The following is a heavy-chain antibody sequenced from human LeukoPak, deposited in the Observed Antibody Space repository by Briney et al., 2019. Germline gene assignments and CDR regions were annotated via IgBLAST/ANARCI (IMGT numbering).Heavy chain of an antibody. CDR1: GFTVSNNG. J-gene: IGHJ4*02. Sequence: GGSLRLSCAASGFTVSNNGLSWFRQAPGKRLEWVSDISGGGNTYYAESVKGRFTISRDNSKNTLYLQMNSLRAEDTAVYYCARDHLYYDILTGYYYYWGQGTLVTVSS. V-gene: IGHV3-23*01. D-gene: IGHD3-9*01. CDR3: ARDHLYYDILTGYYYY. CDR2: ISGGGNT.